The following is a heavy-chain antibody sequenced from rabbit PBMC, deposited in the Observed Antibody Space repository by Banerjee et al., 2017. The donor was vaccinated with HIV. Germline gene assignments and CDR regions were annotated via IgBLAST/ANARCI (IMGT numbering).Heavy chain of an antibody. Sequence: QQLEESGGGLVKPGASLTLTCTASGFSFSSSYYMCWVRQAPGKGLECIACIATGDGRTYYASWAKGRFTISKTSTTTVTLQMTSLTAADTATYFCARSADAGCAYALWGQGTLVTVS. CDR3: ARSADAGCAYAL. J-gene: IGHJ6*01. V-gene: IGHV1S40*01. CDR1: GFSFSSSYY. D-gene: IGHD6-1*01. CDR2: IATGDGRT.